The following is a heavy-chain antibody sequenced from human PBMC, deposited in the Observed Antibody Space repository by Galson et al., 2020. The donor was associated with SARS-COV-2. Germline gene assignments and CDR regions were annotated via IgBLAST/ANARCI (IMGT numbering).Heavy chain of an antibody. D-gene: IGHD2-8*01. J-gene: IGHJ4*02. Sequence: TGGSLRLSCAASGFTFSGYAMSWVRQAPGKGLEWVSGISGSGGTTNYADSVEGRFTISRDNSKNTLYLQMNSLRAEDTAVYYCAKGRGAVVLMVLDWGQGTLVTVSS. CDR1: GFTFSGYA. CDR3: AKGRGAVVLMVLD. V-gene: IGHV3-23*01. CDR2: ISGSGGTT.